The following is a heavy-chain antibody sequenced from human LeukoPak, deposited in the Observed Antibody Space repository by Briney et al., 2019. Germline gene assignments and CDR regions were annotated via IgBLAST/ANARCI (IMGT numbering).Heavy chain of an antibody. V-gene: IGHV1-3*01. J-gene: IGHJ4*02. D-gene: IGHD6-19*01. CDR3: ARSDIAVPGPEY. CDR2: INAGNGNT. CDR1: GYTFTSYA. Sequence: ASVKVSCKASGYTFTSYAMHWERQAPGQRLEWMGWINAGNGNTKYSQKFQGRVTITRDTSASTAYMELSSLRSEDTAVYYCARSDIAVPGPEYWGQGTLVTASS.